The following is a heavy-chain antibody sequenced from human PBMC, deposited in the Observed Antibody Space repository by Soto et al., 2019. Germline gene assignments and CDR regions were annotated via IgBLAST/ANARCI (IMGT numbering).Heavy chain of an antibody. V-gene: IGHV5-51*01. J-gene: IGHJ4*02. D-gene: IGHD2-15*01. CDR1: GYTFSSNW. CDR2: IYPRDSDT. CDR3: ARMGDGGYYFAS. Sequence: GESLKISCQTSGYTFSSNWIGWVRQVPGKGLEWMGIIYPRDSDTRYSPSFQGQVTISADKSISTAYLQWSSLKASDTATYYCARMGDGGYYFASWGRGTLVTVSS.